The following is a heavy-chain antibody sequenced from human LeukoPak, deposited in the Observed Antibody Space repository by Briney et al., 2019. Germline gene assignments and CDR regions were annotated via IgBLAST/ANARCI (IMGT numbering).Heavy chain of an antibody. V-gene: IGHV3-53*01. CDR1: GFTVSTYY. CDR3: ARGLGYCTSTTCLLPFDY. D-gene: IGHD2-2*01. J-gene: IGHJ4*02. Sequence: GGSLRLSCTASGFTVSTYYMTWVRQAPGKGLECVSVIYSGGSTYYADSVKGRFTVSRDNSKNTLYLQMNSLRAEDTALYYCARGLGYCTSTTCLLPFDYWGQGTLVTVSS. CDR2: IYSGGST.